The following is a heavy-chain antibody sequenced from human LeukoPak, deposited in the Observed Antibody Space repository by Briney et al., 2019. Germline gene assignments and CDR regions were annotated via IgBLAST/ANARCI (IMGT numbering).Heavy chain of an antibody. D-gene: IGHD6-19*01. CDR1: DGSISSYY. Sequence: SETLSLTCSISDGSISSYYWSWIRQPPGKGLEWIGYIYYSGNIIYNTSLKSRVSISVDTSKNQFSLKSTSVTAADTAVYYCARHSHPPRPRAVAGTYFDYWGQGTLVTVSS. CDR3: ARHSHPPRPRAVAGTYFDY. J-gene: IGHJ4*02. CDR2: IYYSGNI. V-gene: IGHV4-59*08.